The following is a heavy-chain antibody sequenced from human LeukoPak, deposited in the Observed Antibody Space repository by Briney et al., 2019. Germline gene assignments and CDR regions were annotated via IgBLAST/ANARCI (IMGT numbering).Heavy chain of an antibody. CDR3: ARVKGQQLAIDY. CDR2: ISSSSSYI. V-gene: IGHV3-21*01. CDR1: GFTFSSYS. D-gene: IGHD6-13*01. Sequence: GGSLRLSCAASGFTFSSYSMNWVRQAPGKGLEWVSSISSSSSYIYYADSVKGRFTISRDNAKNSLYLQMNSLRAEDTAVYYCARVKGQQLAIDYWGQGTLVTVSS. J-gene: IGHJ4*02.